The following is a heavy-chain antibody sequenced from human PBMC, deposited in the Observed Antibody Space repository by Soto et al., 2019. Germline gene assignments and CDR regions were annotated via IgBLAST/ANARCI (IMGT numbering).Heavy chain of an antibody. V-gene: IGHV4-61*01. CDR2: IYYSGST. Sequence: PSETLSLTCTVSGGSVSSGSYYWSWIRQPPGKGLEWIGYIYYSGSTNYNPSLKSRVTISVDTSKNQFSLKLSSVTAADTAVYYCAREGVIGFGELFYYYYGMDVWGQGTTVTVS. CDR3: AREGVIGFGELFYYYYGMDV. CDR1: GGSVSSGSYY. D-gene: IGHD3-10*01. J-gene: IGHJ6*02.